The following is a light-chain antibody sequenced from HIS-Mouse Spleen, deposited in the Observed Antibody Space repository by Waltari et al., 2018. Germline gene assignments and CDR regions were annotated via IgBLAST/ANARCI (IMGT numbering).Light chain of an antibody. J-gene: IGLJ2*01. V-gene: IGLV3-10*01. CDR3: YSTASSSNHRV. CDR1: ALPKKY. CDR2: EDS. Sequence: SYELTQPPSVSVSPGQTPRITCSGDALPKKYACWYQQQSGQAPVLVLYEDSKRPSGIPERFSGSSSGRMATLTISGLQVEDEADYYCYSTASSSNHRVFGGGTKLTVL.